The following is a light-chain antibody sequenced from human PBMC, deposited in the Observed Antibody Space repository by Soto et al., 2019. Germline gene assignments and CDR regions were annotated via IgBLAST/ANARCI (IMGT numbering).Light chain of an antibody. CDR2: DAS. Sequence: DIQMTQSPSTLSASVGDRVTITCRASQSISSWLAWYQQKPGKAPKLLIYDASSLESGVPSRFSGSGSGTEFTLTISSLQPDDFEPYCCHQYNSYPCTFGQRTKLEIK. CDR3: HQYNSYPCT. J-gene: IGKJ2*02. V-gene: IGKV1-5*01. CDR1: QSISSW.